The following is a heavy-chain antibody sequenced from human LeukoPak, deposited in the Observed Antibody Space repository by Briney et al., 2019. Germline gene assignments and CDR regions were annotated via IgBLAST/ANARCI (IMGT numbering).Heavy chain of an antibody. CDR2: IYTSGST. CDR3: ARERDYYDSRDAFDI. J-gene: IGHJ3*02. V-gene: IGHV4-4*07. D-gene: IGHD3-22*01. Sequence: PSETLSLTCTVSGGSISSYYWSWIRQPAGKGLEGIGRIYTSGSTNYNPSLKSRVTMSVDTSKNQFSLKLSSVTAADTAVYYCARERDYYDSRDAFDIWGQGTMVTVSS. CDR1: GGSISSYY.